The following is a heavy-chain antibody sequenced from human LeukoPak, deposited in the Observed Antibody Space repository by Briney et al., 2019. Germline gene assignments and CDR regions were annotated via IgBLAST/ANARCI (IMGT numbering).Heavy chain of an antibody. Sequence: ASVKVSCKASGYTFTSYAMHWVRQAPGQRLEWMGWINAGNGNTKYSQKFQGRVTMTRDTSTSTVYMELSSLRSEDTAVYYCGRYCSSTSCPIASAFDYWGQGTLVTVSS. V-gene: IGHV1-3*01. CDR2: INAGNGNT. D-gene: IGHD2-2*01. J-gene: IGHJ4*02. CDR1: GYTFTSYA. CDR3: GRYCSSTSCPIASAFDY.